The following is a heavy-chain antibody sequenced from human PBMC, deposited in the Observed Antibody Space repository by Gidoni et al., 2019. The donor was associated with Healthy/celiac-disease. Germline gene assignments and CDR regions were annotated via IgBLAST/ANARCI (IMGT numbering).Heavy chain of an antibody. D-gene: IGHD1-26*01. V-gene: IGHV1-46*01. CDR1: GYTFTSYY. CDR3: ARDPGGSYGPDYFDY. J-gene: IGHJ4*02. CDR2: INPSGGST. Sequence: QVQLVQSGAEVKKPGASVKVSCKASGYTFTSYYMHWVRHAPGQGLEWMGIINPSGGSTSYAQKFQGRVTMTRDTSTSTVYMELSSLRSEDTAVYYCARDPGGSYGPDYFDYWGQGTLVTVSS.